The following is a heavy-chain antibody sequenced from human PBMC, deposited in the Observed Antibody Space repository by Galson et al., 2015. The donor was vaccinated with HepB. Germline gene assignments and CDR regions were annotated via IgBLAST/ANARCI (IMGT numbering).Heavy chain of an antibody. CDR2: IWYDGSKE. CDR1: GFTFIDHG. J-gene: IGHJ4*02. CDR3: TRGDMITFGGVMGY. V-gene: IGHV3-33*07. Sequence: SLRLSCAASGFTFIDHGFYWVRHAPGKGLEWVALIWYDGSKEYYADSVKVRFTISRDNTKNTLYLQINSLRAEDTAVYFCTRGDMITFGGVMGYWGQGTLVTVSS. D-gene: IGHD3-16*01.